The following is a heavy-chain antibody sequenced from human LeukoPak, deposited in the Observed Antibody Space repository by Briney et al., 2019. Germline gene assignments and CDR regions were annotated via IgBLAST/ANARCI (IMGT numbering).Heavy chain of an antibody. CDR3: ARSYGITMVRGTLDY. CDR2: INPSGGST. Sequence: ASVKVSCKASGYTFTSYYMHWVRQAPGQGLEWMGIINPSGGSTSYAQKFQGRVTMTRDTSTSTVYMELSSLRSEDTAVYYCARSYGITMVRGTLDYWGQGTLVTVSS. D-gene: IGHD3-10*01. J-gene: IGHJ4*02. V-gene: IGHV1-46*01. CDR1: GYTFTSYY.